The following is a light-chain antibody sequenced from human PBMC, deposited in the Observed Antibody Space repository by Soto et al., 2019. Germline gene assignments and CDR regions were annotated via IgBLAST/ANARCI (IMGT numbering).Light chain of an antibody. CDR1: QSVSSSY. V-gene: IGKV3-20*01. J-gene: IGKJ1*01. CDR3: QQYGSFPWT. CDR2: GAS. Sequence: EIVLTQSPVTLSLSPGERATLSCRASQSVSSSYLAWYQQKPGQAPRLLIYGASSRATGIPDRFSGSGSGTDFTLTISRLEPEDFAMYYCQQYGSFPWTFGQGTKVDMK.